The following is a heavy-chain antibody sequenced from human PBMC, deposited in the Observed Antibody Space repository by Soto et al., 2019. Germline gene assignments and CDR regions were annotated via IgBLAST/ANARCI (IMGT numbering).Heavy chain of an antibody. Sequence: TSETLSLTCAVYGGSFSGYYWSWIRQPPGKGLEWIGEINHSGSTNYNPSLKSRVTISVDTSKNQFSLKLSSVTAADTAVYYCARGRIAARRWGGWFDPWGQGTLVTVSS. CDR3: ARGRIAARRWGGWFDP. V-gene: IGHV4-34*01. D-gene: IGHD6-6*01. CDR2: INHSGST. J-gene: IGHJ5*02. CDR1: GGSFSGYY.